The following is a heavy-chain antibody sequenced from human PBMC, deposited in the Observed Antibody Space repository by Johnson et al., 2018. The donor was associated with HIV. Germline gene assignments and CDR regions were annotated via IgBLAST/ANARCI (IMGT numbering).Heavy chain of an antibody. V-gene: IGHV3-30-3*01. Sequence: QMQLVESGGGVVQPGRSLRLSCAASGFTFSYYSMHWVRQAPGQGLEWVAVISHDGSNKYYADSVKGRFSISRDDPKNTVYLQMNSLRGEDTAVYYCAREKAWIQMWDDAFDVWGQGTVVTVSP. CDR2: ISHDGSNK. J-gene: IGHJ3*01. CDR1: GFTFSYYS. D-gene: IGHD5-18*01. CDR3: AREKAWIQMWDDAFDV.